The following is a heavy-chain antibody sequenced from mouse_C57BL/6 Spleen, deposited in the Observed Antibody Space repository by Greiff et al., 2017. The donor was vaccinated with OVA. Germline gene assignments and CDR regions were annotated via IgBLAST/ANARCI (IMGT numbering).Heavy chain of an antibody. V-gene: IGHV1-19*01. Sequence: VQLQQSGPVLVKPGASVKMSCKASGYTFTDYYMNWVKQSHGKSLEWIGVINPYNGGTSYNQKFKGKATLTVDKSSSTAYMELNSLTSEDSAVYYCAKIYYDYDVGYWGQGTTLTVSS. CDR1: GYTFTDYY. CDR2: INPYNGGT. CDR3: AKIYYDYDVGY. D-gene: IGHD2-4*01. J-gene: IGHJ2*01.